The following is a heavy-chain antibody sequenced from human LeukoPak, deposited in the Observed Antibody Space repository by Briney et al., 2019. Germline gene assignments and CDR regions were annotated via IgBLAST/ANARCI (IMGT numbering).Heavy chain of an antibody. CDR1: GFSLSTSGVG. Sequence: SGPTLVNPTQTLTLTCTFSGFSLSTSGVGVGWIRQPPGKALEWLAVLHWSDDTRYSPSLKSRLTITKDTSKNQVVLTMTNMDPVDTATYYCAHAYYDFWSGYYKTHFDYWGQGTLVTVSS. CDR2: LHWSDDT. V-gene: IGHV2-5*01. CDR3: AHAYYDFWSGYYKTHFDY. D-gene: IGHD3-3*01. J-gene: IGHJ4*02.